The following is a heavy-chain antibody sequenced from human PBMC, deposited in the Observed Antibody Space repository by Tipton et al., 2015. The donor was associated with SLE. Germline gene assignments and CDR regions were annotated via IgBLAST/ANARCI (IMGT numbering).Heavy chain of an antibody. J-gene: IGHJ4*02. Sequence: RSLRLSCAASGFTFSSFGMQWVRQAPGKGLEWVAVIWYDGSNKSYAEFVKGRFTISRDNTKNTLYLQMNSLRAEDTAVYYCARANPYYYDSSGYYLDYWGQGTLVTVSS. V-gene: IGHV3-33*01. D-gene: IGHD3-22*01. CDR2: IWYDGSNK. CDR1: GFTFSSFG. CDR3: ARANPYYYDSSGYYLDY.